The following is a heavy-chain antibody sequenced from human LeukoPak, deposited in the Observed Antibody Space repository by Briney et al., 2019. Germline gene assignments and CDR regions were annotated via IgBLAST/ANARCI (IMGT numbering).Heavy chain of an antibody. CDR1: GFTFSSYE. V-gene: IGHV3-48*03. J-gene: IGHJ4*02. CDR2: IGSSGSTI. CDR3: AKGNCGGDCYSPYLYYFDY. D-gene: IGHD2-21*02. Sequence: GGSLRLSCAASGFTFSSYEMNWVRQAPGKGLEWVSYIGSSGSTIYYADSVKGRFTISRDNAKNSLYLQMNSLRAEDTSVYYCAKGNCGGDCYSPYLYYFDYWGQGTLVTVSS.